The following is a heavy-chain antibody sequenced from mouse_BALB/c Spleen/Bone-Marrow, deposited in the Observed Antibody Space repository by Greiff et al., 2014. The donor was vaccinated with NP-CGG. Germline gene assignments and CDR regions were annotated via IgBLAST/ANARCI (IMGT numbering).Heavy chain of an antibody. CDR1: GYTYTDYI. Sequence: LVESGAELVKPGASVKLSCMASGYTYTDYIIHWVKQRSGQGLEWIGCFYPGSGSMKYNEKIKEKATLTADKSSGTVYMELSRLTSEDSAVYFCARHDLLASYGLDYWGQGTSVTVSS. CDR2: FYPGSGSM. CDR3: ARHDLLASYGLDY. J-gene: IGHJ4*01. D-gene: IGHD1-1*01. V-gene: IGHV1-62-2*01.